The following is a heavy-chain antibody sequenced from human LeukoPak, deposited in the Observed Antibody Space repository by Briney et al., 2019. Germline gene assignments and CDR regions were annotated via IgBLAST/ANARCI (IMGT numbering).Heavy chain of an antibody. CDR1: GASITNNF. Sequence: KASETLSLTCTVSGASITNNFWTWIRQPPGKGLEWIGYIYSSGSANYNPSLKSRVIISADTSKNQISLNLTSVTAADTALYFCARHRDYFDTWGLGTLVTVSS. CDR3: ARHRDYFDT. J-gene: IGHJ4*01. CDR2: IYSSGSA. D-gene: IGHD3-9*01. V-gene: IGHV4-59*08.